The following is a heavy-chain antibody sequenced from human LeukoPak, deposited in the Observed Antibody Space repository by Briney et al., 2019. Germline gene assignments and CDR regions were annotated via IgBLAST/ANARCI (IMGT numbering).Heavy chain of an antibody. V-gene: IGHV4-34*01. CDR1: GGSFSGYY. D-gene: IGHD1-26*01. Sequence: SETLSLTCAVYGGSFSGYYWSWIRQPPGKGLEWIGEINHSGSTNYNPSLKSRVTISVDTSKNQFSLKLSSVTAADTAVYYCASETVYSGSYQYFQHWGQGTLVTVSS. CDR3: ASETVYSGSYQYFQH. J-gene: IGHJ1*01. CDR2: INHSGST.